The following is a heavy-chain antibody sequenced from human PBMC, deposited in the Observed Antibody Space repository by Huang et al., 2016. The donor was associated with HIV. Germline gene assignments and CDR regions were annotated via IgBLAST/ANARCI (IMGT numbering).Heavy chain of an antibody. V-gene: IGHV3-64*07. D-gene: IGHD3-10*01. Sequence: EVQLVESGGGLVQPGGSLRLSCAASGFTFNTYAMNWVRQAPGKGMEYVSGINRNGGSTYHADSVKGRFTISRDNSKNTLFLQMGSLRAEDMAVYYCARGYGSGSPYFDLWGRGTLVTVSS. CDR3: ARGYGSGSPYFDL. CDR1: GFTFNTYA. CDR2: INRNGGST. J-gene: IGHJ2*01.